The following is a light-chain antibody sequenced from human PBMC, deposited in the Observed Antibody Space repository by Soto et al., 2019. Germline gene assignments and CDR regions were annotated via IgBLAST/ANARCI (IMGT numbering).Light chain of an antibody. Sequence: DIQLTQSPSFVSASVGDRVTITCRASQDIGNFLAWYQQKPGKAPKLLIYSASTLQSGVPSRFSGSGSAAEFSLTISSLQPEDFAAYFCQQLNNYPLTFGPGTKVDIK. J-gene: IGKJ3*01. CDR3: QQLNNYPLT. CDR1: QDIGNF. V-gene: IGKV1-9*01. CDR2: SAS.